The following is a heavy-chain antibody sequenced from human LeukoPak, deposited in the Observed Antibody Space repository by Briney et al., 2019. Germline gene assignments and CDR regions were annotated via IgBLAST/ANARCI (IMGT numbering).Heavy chain of an antibody. CDR1: GYTFTSYG. D-gene: IGHD3-16*02. CDR3: ARDLYYDYVWGSYRPMNY. V-gene: IGHV1-18*01. CDR2: ISAYNGNT. Sequence: ASVKVSCKASGYTFTSYGISWVRQAPGQGLEWMGWISAYNGNTNYAQKLQGRVTMSTDTSTSTAYMELRSLRSDDTAVYYCARDLYYDYVWGSYRPMNYWGQGTLVTVSS. J-gene: IGHJ4*02.